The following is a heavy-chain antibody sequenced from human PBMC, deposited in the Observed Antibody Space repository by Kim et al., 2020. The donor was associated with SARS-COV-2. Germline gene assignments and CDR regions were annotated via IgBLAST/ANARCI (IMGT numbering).Heavy chain of an antibody. V-gene: IGHV3-23*01. Sequence: ADSEKGRFTISRDNSKNTLDLKMNSLRAEDTAVYYCAKEYLYDPNSRLDYWGQGTLVTVSS. CDR3: AKEYLYDPNSRLDY. D-gene: IGHD3-22*01. J-gene: IGHJ4*02.